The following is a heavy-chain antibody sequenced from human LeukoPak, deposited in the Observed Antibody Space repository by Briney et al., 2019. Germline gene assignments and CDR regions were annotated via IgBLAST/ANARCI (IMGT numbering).Heavy chain of an antibody. CDR3: TRRAARWQFDL. CDR2: INWKTGNG. V-gene: IGHV3-9*01. D-gene: IGHD5-24*01. Sequence: GGCLRLSCAVSGVNFDDYAMHWVRQGPGGGLECVSGINWKTGNGIYADSVRGRFTISRDNAKNSLYLQMSSLRAEDTALYYCTRRAARWQFDLWGRGTLLTVSS. J-gene: IGHJ2*01. CDR1: GVNFDDYA.